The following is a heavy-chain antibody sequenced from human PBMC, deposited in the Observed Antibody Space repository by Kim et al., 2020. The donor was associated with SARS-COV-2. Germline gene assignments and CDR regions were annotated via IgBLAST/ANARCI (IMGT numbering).Heavy chain of an antibody. V-gene: IGHV1-18*04. CDR2: ISAYNGNT. CDR3: ARDWYLNWNDGVPQYPNAFDI. D-gene: IGHD1-20*01. CDR1: GYTFTSYG. Sequence: ASVKVSCKASGYTFTSYGISWVRQAPGQGLEWMGWISAYNGNTNYAQKLQGRVTMTTDTSTSTAYMELRSLRSDDTAVYYCARDWYLNWNDGVPQYPNAFDIWGQGTMVTVSS. J-gene: IGHJ3*02.